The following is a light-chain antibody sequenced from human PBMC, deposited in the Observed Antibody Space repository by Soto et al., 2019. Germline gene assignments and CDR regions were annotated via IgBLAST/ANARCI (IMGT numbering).Light chain of an antibody. CDR1: QSLSSNF. CDR2: DSS. CDR3: QQYDISPWT. V-gene: IGKV3-20*01. Sequence: IVLXPSPATVCLSPGERATLSCSASQSLSSNFLAWYQQKPGQPPRLLIYDSSTRATGFPDRLSGSGSGQDFTITLITLEPEDFAVYYCQQYDISPWTFGQGTKVAIK. J-gene: IGKJ1*01.